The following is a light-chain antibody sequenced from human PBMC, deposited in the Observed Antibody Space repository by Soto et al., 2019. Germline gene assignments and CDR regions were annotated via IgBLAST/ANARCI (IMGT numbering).Light chain of an antibody. V-gene: IGKV1-5*03. J-gene: IGKJ1*01. CDR1: QSISSW. CDR2: KAS. CDR3: QQCNSYPPT. Sequence: DIQMTQSPSTLSASVGDRVTITCRASQSISSWLAWYQQKPGKAPKVLIYKASNLQSGVPSRFSGSGSGTDFTLTISSLQPDDFATYYCQQCNSYPPTFCQGTTVDIK.